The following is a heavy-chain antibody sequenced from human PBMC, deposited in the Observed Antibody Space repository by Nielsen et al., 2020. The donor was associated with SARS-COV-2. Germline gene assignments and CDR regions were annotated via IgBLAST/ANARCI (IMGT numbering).Heavy chain of an antibody. V-gene: IGHV4-31*03. CDR2: IYYSGST. CDR1: GGSISSVGYY. CDR3: ARARITMIVVVNAFDI. Sequence: SDTLSSTCPLPGGSISSVGYYWSWLRQHPGKVLEWIGYIYYSGSTYYNPSLKSRVTISVDTSKNQFSLKLSSVTAADTAVYYCARARITMIVVVNAFDIWGQGTMVTVSS. J-gene: IGHJ3*02. D-gene: IGHD3-22*01.